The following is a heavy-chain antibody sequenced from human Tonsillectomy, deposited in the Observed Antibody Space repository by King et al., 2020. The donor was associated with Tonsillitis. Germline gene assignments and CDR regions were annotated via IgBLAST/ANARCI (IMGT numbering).Heavy chain of an antibody. Sequence: VQLVESGGGLVQPGGSLRLSCAASGFTFSSYAMSWVRQAPGKGLEWVAVIYSGGTYTYYADSVKGRFTISRDNSKNTLYRQMKSLRAEDTAVYYCASCGGDCSAFDPWGQGTLVTVSS. J-gene: IGHJ5*02. D-gene: IGHD2-21*02. CDR2: IYSGGTYT. CDR1: GFTFSSYA. CDR3: ASCGGDCSAFDP. V-gene: IGHV3-23*03.